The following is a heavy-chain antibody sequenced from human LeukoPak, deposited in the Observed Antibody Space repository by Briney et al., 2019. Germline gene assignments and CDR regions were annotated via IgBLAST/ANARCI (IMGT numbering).Heavy chain of an antibody. D-gene: IGHD4/OR15-4a*01. Sequence: GGSLRLSCAASGFTFYDYIMHWVRQAPGKGLEWVSLISWDGDSTYYADSVKGRFTISRDNSKNTLYLQMNSLRAEDTAVYYCARRAGAYSHPYDYWGQGTLVTVSS. J-gene: IGHJ4*02. CDR1: GFTFYDYI. CDR2: ISWDGDST. CDR3: ARRAGAYSHPYDY. V-gene: IGHV3-43*01.